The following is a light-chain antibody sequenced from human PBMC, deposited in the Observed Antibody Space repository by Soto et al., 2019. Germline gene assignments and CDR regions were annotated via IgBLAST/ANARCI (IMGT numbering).Light chain of an antibody. CDR3: QQRHMWPIT. CDR1: QSFRGL. J-gene: IGKJ5*01. V-gene: IGKV3-11*01. Sequence: EVVLTQSPVTLSLSPGERATLSCRASQSFRGLLAWYQQKPGQAPRLLIYDAYNRATGIPPRFSGSGSGTEFTLTTSSLEPEDSAVYYCQQRHMWPITFVQGTRREIK. CDR2: DAY.